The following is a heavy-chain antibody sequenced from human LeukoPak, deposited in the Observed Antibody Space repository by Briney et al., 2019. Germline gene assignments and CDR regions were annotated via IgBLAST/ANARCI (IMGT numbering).Heavy chain of an antibody. Sequence: QPGRSLRLSCVASGFTFGVDWMSWVRQAPGKGLEWVANIKPDGTEKYYVDSVKGRFTISRDNAKNSLYLQLNSLRAEDTAVYYCVRYYDPPVGDAFDIWGPGTMVTVSS. CDR2: IKPDGTEK. CDR3: VRYYDPPVGDAFDI. CDR1: GFTFGVDW. J-gene: IGHJ3*02. D-gene: IGHD3-22*01. V-gene: IGHV3-7*01.